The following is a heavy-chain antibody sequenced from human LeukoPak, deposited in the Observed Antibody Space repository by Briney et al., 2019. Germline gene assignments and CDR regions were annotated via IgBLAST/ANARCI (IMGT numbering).Heavy chain of an antibody. Sequence: PGGSLRLSCAASGFSVSNAWMTWVRQAPGKGLEWVGRIKRGGTVDYAAPVNGRFTISRDDSKNTVYLQINSLKIEDTAVYYCKWERSVYYGMDVWGQGTTVTVSS. CDR1: GFSVSNAW. CDR2: IKRGGTV. J-gene: IGHJ6*02. V-gene: IGHV3-15*01. D-gene: IGHD1-26*01. CDR3: KWERSVYYGMDV.